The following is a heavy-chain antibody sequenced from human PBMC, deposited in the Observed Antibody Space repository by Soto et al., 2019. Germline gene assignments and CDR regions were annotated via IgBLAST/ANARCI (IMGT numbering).Heavy chain of an antibody. V-gene: IGHV3-23*01. Sequence: PGGSLRLSCVASGFTFSSYAMSWVRQAPGKGLEWVSSIVGSGGRTYYADSVQGRFTISRDNSKNTLYLQMNSLRAEDTAVYYCAKETQRITKIVVVISPPGGIDYWGQGTRVTVS. CDR1: GFTFSSYA. J-gene: IGHJ4*02. CDR2: IVGSGGRT. D-gene: IGHD3-22*01. CDR3: AKETQRITKIVVVISPPGGIDY.